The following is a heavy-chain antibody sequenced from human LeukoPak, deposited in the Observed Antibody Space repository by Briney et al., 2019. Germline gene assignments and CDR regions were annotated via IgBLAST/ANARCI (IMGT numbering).Heavy chain of an antibody. CDR1: GFTCSSFA. CDR2: IGDGGYDI. CDR3: AKYCGGDCFRNFDS. J-gene: IGHJ5*01. Sequence: GGSLRLSCAASGFTCSSFAMAWVRQAPGRGLEWVAVIGDGGYDIHCADSGKGLFTISRDNSKNILYLQMSSLRADDTAVYHCAKYCGGDCFRNFDSWGQGALVTVSS. V-gene: IGHV3-23*01. D-gene: IGHD2-21*01.